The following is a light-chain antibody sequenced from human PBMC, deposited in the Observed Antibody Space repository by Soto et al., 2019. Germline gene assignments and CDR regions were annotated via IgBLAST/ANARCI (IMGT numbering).Light chain of an antibody. CDR1: QSVSSN. V-gene: IGKV3-15*01. Sequence: EIVMTQSPATLSVSPGERATLSCRASQSVSSNLAWYQQKRGQAPRLLIYGASTRATGIPARFSGSGSGTDFTLTISSLQSEDFAVYYCQQYNNWPPAGAFGQGTKVEVK. CDR2: GAS. J-gene: IGKJ1*01. CDR3: QQYNNWPPAGA.